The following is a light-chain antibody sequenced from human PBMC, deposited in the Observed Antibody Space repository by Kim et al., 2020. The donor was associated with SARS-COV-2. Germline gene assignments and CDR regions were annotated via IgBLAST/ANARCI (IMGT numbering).Light chain of an antibody. J-gene: IGKJ2*04. CDR3: QQSHNTPWR. CDR2: AAS. CDR1: QAIYNY. V-gene: IGKV1-39*01. Sequence: STTVGDRYTISCRKSQAIYNYLNWYQQKPGRAPKLLFFAASTLHSGVPSRFSGSGSGTQFILTITNLQPEDFADYYCQQSHNTPWRFGQGTKLEI.